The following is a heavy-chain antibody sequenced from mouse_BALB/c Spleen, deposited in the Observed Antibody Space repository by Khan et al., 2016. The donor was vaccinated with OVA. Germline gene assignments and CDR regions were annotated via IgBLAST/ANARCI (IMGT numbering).Heavy chain of an antibody. Sequence: EVQLQESVPGLVTPSQSLSLTCTVTGYSITSGYGWNWIRQFPGNKLEWMGYISYSGSTNYNPSLKSRISITRDTSKNQFFLQLNSVTTEDTATYYCARTARIKYWGQGTTLTVSS. J-gene: IGHJ2*01. D-gene: IGHD1-2*01. CDR1: GYSITSGYG. CDR3: ARTARIKY. V-gene: IGHV3-2*02. CDR2: ISYSGST.